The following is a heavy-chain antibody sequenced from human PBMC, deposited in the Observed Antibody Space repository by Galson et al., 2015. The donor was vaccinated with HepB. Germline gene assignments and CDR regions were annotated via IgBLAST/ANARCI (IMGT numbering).Heavy chain of an antibody. J-gene: IGHJ4*02. CDR1: GFTFSDYY. CDR2: ISSSSSYT. CDR3: ARVRVVPAAIGPLDY. D-gene: IGHD2-2*02. V-gene: IGHV3-11*06. Sequence: SLRLSCAASGFTFSDYYMSWIRQAPGKGLEWVSYISSSSSYTNYADSVKGRFTISRDNAKNSLYLQMNSLRAEDTAVYYCARVRVVPAAIGPLDYWGQGTLVTVSS.